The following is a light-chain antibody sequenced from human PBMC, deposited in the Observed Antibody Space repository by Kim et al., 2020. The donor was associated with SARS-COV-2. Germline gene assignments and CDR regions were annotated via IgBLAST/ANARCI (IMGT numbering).Light chain of an antibody. V-gene: IGKV1D-16*01. J-gene: IGKJ1*01. CDR2: AAS. Sequence: DIQMTQSPSLVSASVGDTVTITCRASQGISSWLAWYQQKPKKALKSLIYAASSLQSGVPSRFSGSGSGTDFTLTINSLQPEDFATYYCQQYDSYPRTFGQGTKVDIK. CDR3: QQYDSYPRT. CDR1: QGISSW.